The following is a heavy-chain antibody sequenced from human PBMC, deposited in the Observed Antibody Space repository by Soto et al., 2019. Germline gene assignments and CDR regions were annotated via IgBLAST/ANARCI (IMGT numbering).Heavy chain of an antibody. J-gene: IGHJ4*02. V-gene: IGHV1-2*02. CDR3: GSGVGGGERGEDY. D-gene: IGHD3-3*01. Sequence: QVQLVQSGAEVKKPGASVKVSCKASGYTFTGYYMHWVRQAPGQVLEWMGWINPNSGGTNYAQKFQGRVTKTREPSITTADREQSRLRADETSGYYCGSGVGGGERGEDYGGQGTLVTVSS. CDR2: INPNSGGT. CDR1: GYTFTGYY.